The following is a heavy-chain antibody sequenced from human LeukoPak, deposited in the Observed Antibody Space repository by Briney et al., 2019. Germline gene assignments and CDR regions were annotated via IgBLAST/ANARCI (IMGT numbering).Heavy chain of an antibody. Sequence: SETLSLTCTVSGGSISSYYWSWIRQPLGKGLEWIGYIYYSGSTNYNPSPKSRVTISVDTSKNQFSLKLSSVTAADTAVYYCARQEGGYYDYWGQGTLVTVSS. V-gene: IGHV4-59*01. D-gene: IGHD3-22*01. CDR1: GGSISSYY. J-gene: IGHJ4*02. CDR2: IYYSGST. CDR3: ARQEGGYYDY.